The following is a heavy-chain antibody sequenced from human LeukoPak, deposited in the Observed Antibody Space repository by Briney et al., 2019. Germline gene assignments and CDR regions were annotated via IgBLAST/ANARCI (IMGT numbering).Heavy chain of an antibody. CDR3: AAAAAGHYNWFDP. J-gene: IGHJ5*02. Sequence: ASVKVSCKASGGTFSSYAISWVRQAPGQGLEWMGGIIPIFGTANYAQKFQGRVTITADESTSTAYMELSSLRSEDTAVYYCAAAAAGHYNWFDPWGQGTLVTVSS. V-gene: IGHV1-69*13. CDR2: IIPIFGTA. CDR1: GGTFSSYA. D-gene: IGHD6-13*01.